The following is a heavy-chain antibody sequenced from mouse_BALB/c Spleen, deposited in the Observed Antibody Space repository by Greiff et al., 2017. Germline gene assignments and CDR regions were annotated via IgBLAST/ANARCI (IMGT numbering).Heavy chain of an antibody. Sequence: QVQLQQPGAELVKPGAPVKLSCKASGYTFTSYWMNWVKQRPGRGLEWIGRIDPSDSETHYNQKFKDKATLTVDKSSSTAYIQLSSLTSEDSAVYYCARESYRYDDAMDYWGQGTSVTVSS. V-gene: IGHV1-69*02. J-gene: IGHJ4*01. CDR3: ARESYRYDDAMDY. D-gene: IGHD2-14*01. CDR1: GYTFTSYW. CDR2: IDPSDSET.